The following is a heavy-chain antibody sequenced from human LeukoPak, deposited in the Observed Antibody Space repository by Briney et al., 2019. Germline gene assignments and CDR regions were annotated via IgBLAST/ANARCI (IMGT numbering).Heavy chain of an antibody. V-gene: IGHV3-23*01. D-gene: IGHD3-10*01. Sequence: GGSLRLSCAASGFTFSNYAMTWVRQAPGKGLQWVSTISVSGDNTYYADSVKGRFTISRDNSKNTLYLQMNSLRADDTAIYYCAKRSSGGPYYFDYWGQGTLVTVSS. J-gene: IGHJ4*02. CDR3: AKRSSGGPYYFDY. CDR1: GFTFSNYA. CDR2: ISVSGDNT.